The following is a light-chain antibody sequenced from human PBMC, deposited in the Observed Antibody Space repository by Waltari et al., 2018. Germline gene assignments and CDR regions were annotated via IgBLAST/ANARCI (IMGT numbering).Light chain of an antibody. J-gene: IGKJ1*01. V-gene: IGKV1-39*01. Sequence: DIQMTQSPSSLSASVGDRVPITCRASQRISNYLSWYQQKPGKAPKLLIYAASSFQSGVPSRFSGSGSGTDFTLTISSLQPEDFATYYCQQSYISLTFGQGTKVEIK. CDR2: AAS. CDR3: QQSYISLT. CDR1: QRISNY.